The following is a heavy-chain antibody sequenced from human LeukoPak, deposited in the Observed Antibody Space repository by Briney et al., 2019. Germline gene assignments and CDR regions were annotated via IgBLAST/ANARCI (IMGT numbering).Heavy chain of an antibody. CDR2: IKEAGSEK. Sequence: PGGSLRLSCAASGFTFSNYWMGWVRQAPGKGLEFMANIKEAGSEKYYVDSVKGRFTISRDNDKNSVHLQMNNLRAEGTAVYYCARGGGMRSWYDFDYWGQGILVTVSS. D-gene: IGHD6-13*01. CDR1: GFTFSNYW. V-gene: IGHV3-7*04. CDR3: ARGGGMRSWYDFDY. J-gene: IGHJ4*02.